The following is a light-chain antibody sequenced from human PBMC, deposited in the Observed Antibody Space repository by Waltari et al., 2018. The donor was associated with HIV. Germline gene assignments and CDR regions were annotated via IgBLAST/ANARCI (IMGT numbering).Light chain of an antibody. CDR2: EDS. Sequence: TVTISCTRSSGGIGSTYIQWYQQRPGRSPDTVIYEDSQRPSGVPNRFSGSVDSSSNSASLTISGLKTEDEADYFCQSYDGTTVVFGGGTRLTVL. V-gene: IGLV6-57*01. CDR1: SGGIGSTY. CDR3: QSYDGTTVV. J-gene: IGLJ2*01.